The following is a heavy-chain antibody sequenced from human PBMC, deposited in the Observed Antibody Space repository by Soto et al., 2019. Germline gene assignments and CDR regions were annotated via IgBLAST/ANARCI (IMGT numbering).Heavy chain of an antibody. V-gene: IGHV4-39*01. J-gene: IGHJ6*02. D-gene: IGHD3-22*01. CDR2: IYYSGST. Sequence: QLQLQESGPGLVKPSETLSLTCTVSGGSISSSSYYWGWIRQPPGKGLEWIGSIYYSGSTYYNPSLKSRVTISVDTSKNQFSLKLSSVTAAHTAVYYCASQYYYDSSGYYAKYYYYGMDVWGQGTTVTVSS. CDR3: ASQYYYDSSGYYAKYYYYGMDV. CDR1: GGSISSSSYY.